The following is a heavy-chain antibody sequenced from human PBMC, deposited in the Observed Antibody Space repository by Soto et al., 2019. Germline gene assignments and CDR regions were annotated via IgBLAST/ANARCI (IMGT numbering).Heavy chain of an antibody. CDR1: GFTFSSYG. V-gene: IGHV3-33*01. CDR2: IWYDGSNK. D-gene: IGHD5-12*01. J-gene: IGHJ3*02. Sequence: QVQLVESGGGVVQPGRSLRLSCAASGFTFSSYGMHWFRQAPGKGLEWVAVIWYDGSNKYYADSVKGRFTISRDNSKHTLYLQMNRLRAEDTAVYYCARGRGYSGYGTHHDAFDIWGQGTMVTVSS. CDR3: ARGRGYSGYGTHHDAFDI.